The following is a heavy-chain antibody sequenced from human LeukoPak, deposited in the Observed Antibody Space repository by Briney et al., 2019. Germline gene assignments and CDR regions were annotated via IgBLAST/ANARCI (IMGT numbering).Heavy chain of an antibody. V-gene: IGHV3-30*18. D-gene: IGHD2-2*01. Sequence: PGGSLRLSCAASGFTFSSYWMSWVRQAPGKGLEWVAVISYDGSNKYYADSVKGRFTISRDNSKNTLYLQMNSLRAEDTAVYYCAKDPPECSSTSCYYFDYWGQGTLVTVSS. CDR2: ISYDGSNK. CDR1: GFTFSSYW. CDR3: AKDPPECSSTSCYYFDY. J-gene: IGHJ4*02.